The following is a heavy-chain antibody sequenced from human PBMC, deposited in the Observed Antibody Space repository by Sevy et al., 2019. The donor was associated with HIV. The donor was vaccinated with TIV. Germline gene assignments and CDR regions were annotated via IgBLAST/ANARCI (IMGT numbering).Heavy chain of an antibody. CDR1: GYTFTRYW. CDR3: ARLFPRSGYYTPTYYFDS. J-gene: IGHJ4*02. CDR2: IYPGDSTT. V-gene: IGHV5-51*01. D-gene: IGHD3-22*01. Sequence: GESLKISCKASGYTFTRYWIGWVRQMPGKGLEWMGIIYPGDSTTRYSPSFQGQVTISADKSISTAYLQWSSLKASDTAMFYCARLFPRSGYYTPTYYFDSWGQGTLVTVSS.